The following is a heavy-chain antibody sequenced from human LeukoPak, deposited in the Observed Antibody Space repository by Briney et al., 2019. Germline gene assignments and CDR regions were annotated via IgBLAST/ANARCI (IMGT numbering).Heavy chain of an antibody. V-gene: IGHV4-39*07. J-gene: IGHJ3*02. CDR3: ARAPLGARDGPFDI. Sequence: SETLSLTCTVSGGSISSSSYYWGWIRQPPGKGLEWIGSIYYSGSTYYNPSLKSRVTISVDTSKNQFSLKLTSVTAADTAVYYCARAPLGARDGPFDIWGQGTMVAVSS. D-gene: IGHD3-10*01. CDR2: IYYSGST. CDR1: GGSISSSSYY.